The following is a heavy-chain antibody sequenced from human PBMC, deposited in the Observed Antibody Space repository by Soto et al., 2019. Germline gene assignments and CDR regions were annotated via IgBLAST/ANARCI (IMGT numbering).Heavy chain of an antibody. J-gene: IGHJ4*02. V-gene: IGHV4-39*01. CDR1: GGSISSSSYY. CDR3: ARQGGDSGYDWYFDY. CDR2: IYYSGST. D-gene: IGHD5-12*01. Sequence: SETLSLTCTVSGGSISSSSYYWGWIRQPPGKGLEWIGSIYYSGSTYYNPSLKSRVTISVDTSKNQFSLKLSSVTAADTAVYYCARQGGDSGYDWYFDYWGQGTLVTVSS.